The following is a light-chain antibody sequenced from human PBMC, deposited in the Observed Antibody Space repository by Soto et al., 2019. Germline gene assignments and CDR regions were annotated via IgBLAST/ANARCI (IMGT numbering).Light chain of an antibody. CDR1: QSISGT. CDR2: GES. J-gene: IGKJ1*01. Sequence: EIGITHSPPTLSVSQEGKATLSFSSIQSISGTLDWYQQKPGPAPSLLIYGESTRAAGFPARFSGSGSGTDFTLTISSLQSEDFAVYHSQHHDSYSPSWPFGEGTKVDIK. V-gene: IGKV3-15*01. CDR3: QHHDSYSPSWP.